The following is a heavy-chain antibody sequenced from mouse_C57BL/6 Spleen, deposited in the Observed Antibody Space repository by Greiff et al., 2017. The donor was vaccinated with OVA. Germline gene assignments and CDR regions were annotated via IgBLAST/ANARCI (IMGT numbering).Heavy chain of an antibody. CDR3: SRTGELVHYYAMDY. D-gene: IGHD4-1*01. CDR1: GYTFTSYW. V-gene: IGHV1-50*01. J-gene: IGHJ4*01. CDR2: IDPSDSYT. Sequence: VQLQQPGAELVKPGASVKLSCKASGYTFTSYWMQWVKQRPGQGLEWIGEIDPSDSYTNSNQKFKGKATLTVDTSSSTAYMQLISLTSEDSAVYYCSRTGELVHYYAMDYWGQGTSVTVSS.